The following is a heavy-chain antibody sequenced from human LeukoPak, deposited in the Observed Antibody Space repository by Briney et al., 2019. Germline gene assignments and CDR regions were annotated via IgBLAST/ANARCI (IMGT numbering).Heavy chain of an antibody. V-gene: IGHV4-59*01. J-gene: IGHJ5*02. CDR3: ARDSNGSPYWFDP. D-gene: IGHD2-15*01. Sequence: PSETLSLTCTGSGGSISRFYWSWIRQPPGKGLEWIGYIYYSGSTKYNPALKSRVTISVDTSKNQFSLQLSSVTAADTAVYYCARDSNGSPYWFDPWGQGTLVTVSS. CDR2: IYYSGST. CDR1: GGSISRFY.